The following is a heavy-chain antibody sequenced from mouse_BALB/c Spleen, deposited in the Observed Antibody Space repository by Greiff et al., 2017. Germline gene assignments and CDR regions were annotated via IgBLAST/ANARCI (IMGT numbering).Heavy chain of an antibody. V-gene: IGHV1-67*01. Sequence: VQLQQSGPELVRPGVSVKISCKGSGYTFTDYAMHWVKQSHAKSLEWIGVISTYYGNTNYNQKFKGKATMTVDKSSSTAYMELARLTSEDSAIYYCARGGNYLDYWGQGTTLTVSS. CDR3: ARGGNYLDY. J-gene: IGHJ2*01. CDR2: ISTYYGNT. CDR1: GYTFTDYA.